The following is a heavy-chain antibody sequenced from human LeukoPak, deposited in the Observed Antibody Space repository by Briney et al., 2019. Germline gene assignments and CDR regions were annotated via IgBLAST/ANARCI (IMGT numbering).Heavy chain of an antibody. CDR2: INHSGST. V-gene: IGHV4-34*01. J-gene: IGHJ4*02. CDR3: ARREGSGYYWSDY. CDR1: GGSLSGHY. D-gene: IGHD3-22*01. Sequence: SETLSLTRAVYGGSLSGHYWSWIRQPPGKGLEWIGEINHSGSTNYNPSLKSRVTISVDTSKNQFSLKLSSVTAADTAVFYCARREGSGYYWSDYWGQGTLVTVSS.